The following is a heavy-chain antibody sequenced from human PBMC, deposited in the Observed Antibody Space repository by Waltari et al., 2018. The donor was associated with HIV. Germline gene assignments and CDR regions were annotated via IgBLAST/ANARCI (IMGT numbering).Heavy chain of an antibody. D-gene: IGHD3-22*01. Sequence: EVQMVESGGGLVQPGGSLRLSCAASGFTFSSYSMNWVRQTPAQRLEWSSYNSSSSSTRYPADPVKVRFTISRDEAKNSLYLQMNSLRDEDTAVYYCASEDNTYYCASSGYSALEIWGQGTMVTVSS. J-gene: IGHJ3*02. CDR2: NSSSSSTR. CDR3: ASEDNTYYCASSGYSALEI. V-gene: IGHV3-48*02. CDR1: GFTFSSYS.